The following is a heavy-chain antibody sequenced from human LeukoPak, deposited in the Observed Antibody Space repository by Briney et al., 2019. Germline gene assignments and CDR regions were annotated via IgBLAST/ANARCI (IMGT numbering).Heavy chain of an antibody. D-gene: IGHD5-24*01. V-gene: IGHV3-30*18. CDR2: ISYDGSNK. J-gene: IGHJ3*02. CDR3: AKVTMEMATIGIGAFDI. Sequence: GGSLRPSCAASGFTFSSYGMHWVRQAPGKGLEWVAVISYDGSNKYYADSVKGRFTISRDNSKNTLYLQMNSLRAEDTAVYYCAKVTMEMATIGIGAFDIWGQGIMVTVSS. CDR1: GFTFSSYG.